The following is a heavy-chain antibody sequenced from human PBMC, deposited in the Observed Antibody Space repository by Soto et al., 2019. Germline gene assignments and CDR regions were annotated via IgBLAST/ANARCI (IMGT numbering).Heavy chain of an antibody. CDR1: GYTFTAYG. CDR2: VSTNDDRT. V-gene: IGHV1-18*01. Sequence: QVQLVQSGPEVKMPGASVKVSCKTSGYTFTAYGLAWLRQAPGQRPEWMGWVSTNDDRTNYAQKFQGRVTMTTDRSTNTTYMELRSLRADDTAVYYCTRELNTESSAYYSFASWGQGTLVTVYS. D-gene: IGHD3-22*01. CDR3: TRELNTESSAYYSFAS. J-gene: IGHJ4*02.